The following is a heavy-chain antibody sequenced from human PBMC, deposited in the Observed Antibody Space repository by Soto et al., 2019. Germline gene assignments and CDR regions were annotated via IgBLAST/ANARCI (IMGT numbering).Heavy chain of an antibody. D-gene: IGHD3-9*01. CDR1: GGTFSSYT. Sequence: QVQLVQSGAEVKKPGSSVKVSCKASGGTFSSYTISWVRQAPGQGLEWMGRIIPILGIANYAQKFQGRVTIPADKSTSPAYLERSSLRSEDTAVYYCAEHYDIPNDAFDIWGQGTMVTVSS. V-gene: IGHV1-69*02. CDR3: AEHYDIPNDAFDI. CDR2: IIPILGIA. J-gene: IGHJ3*02.